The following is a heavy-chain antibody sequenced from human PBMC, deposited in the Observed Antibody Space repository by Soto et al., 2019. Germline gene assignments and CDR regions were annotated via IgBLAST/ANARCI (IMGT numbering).Heavy chain of an antibody. CDR2: FAYAGNT. D-gene: IGHD6-19*01. CDR3: ARRASSGWPNFDY. Sequence: LQLQESGPGLVKPSETLSLTCSVSGGSISSSIYYWEWIRQPPVQGLEWIGSFAYAGNTYNPSLKSRVTISVDTSKNQFSLNLSSVTAADTAVYYCARRASSGWPNFDYWGQGTLVTVSS. J-gene: IGHJ4*02. CDR1: GGSISSSIYY. V-gene: IGHV4-39*01.